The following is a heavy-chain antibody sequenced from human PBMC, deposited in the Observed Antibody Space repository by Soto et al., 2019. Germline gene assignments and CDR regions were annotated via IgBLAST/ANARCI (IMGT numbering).Heavy chain of an antibody. CDR2: ISASGRDT. CDR1: GFTFSNYA. Sequence: PVGSLRLSCVASGFTFSNYAMSWVRQAPGKGLEWVSGISASGRDTYYADSVKDRFTISRDSFKNTLYLQMNSLKTEDTAVYYCTTDLAADYYYYGMDVWGQGTTVTVSS. D-gene: IGHD6-13*01. J-gene: IGHJ6*02. CDR3: TTDLAADYYYYGMDV. V-gene: IGHV3-23*01.